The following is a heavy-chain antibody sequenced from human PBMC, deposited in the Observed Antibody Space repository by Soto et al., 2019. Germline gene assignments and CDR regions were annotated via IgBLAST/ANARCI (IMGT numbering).Heavy chain of an antibody. V-gene: IGHV3-33*01. Sequence: QVQLVESGGGVVQPGRSLRLSRAASGFTFSSYGMHWVRQAPGKGLEWVAVIWYDGSNKYYADSVKGRFTISRDNSKNTLYLQMNSLRAEDTAVYYCARDFKQFQGCLDYWGQGTLVTVSS. CDR1: GFTFSSYG. CDR3: ARDFKQFQGCLDY. J-gene: IGHJ4*02. CDR2: IWYDGSNK. D-gene: IGHD2-15*01.